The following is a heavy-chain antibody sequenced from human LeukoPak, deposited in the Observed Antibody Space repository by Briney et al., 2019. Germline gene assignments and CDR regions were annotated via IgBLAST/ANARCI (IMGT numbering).Heavy chain of an antibody. CDR2: IYHSGST. D-gene: IGHD3-10*01. V-gene: IGHV4-38-2*01. CDR1: GYSISSGYY. Sequence: PSETLSLTCAVSGYSISSGYYWGWIRRPPGKGLEWIGSIYHSGSTYYNPSLKSRVTISVDTSKNQFSLKLSSVTAADTAVYYCASVGYYGSGSYYMDVWGKGTTVTVSS. J-gene: IGHJ6*03. CDR3: ASVGYYGSGSYYMDV.